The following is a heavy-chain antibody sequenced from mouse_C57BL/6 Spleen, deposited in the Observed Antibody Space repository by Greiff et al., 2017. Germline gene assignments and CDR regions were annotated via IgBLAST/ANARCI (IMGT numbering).Heavy chain of an antibody. CDR2: INPGSGGT. CDR1: GYAFTNYL. V-gene: IGHV1-54*01. Sequence: VQLQHSGAELVRPGTSVKVSCKASGYAFTNYLIEWVKQRPGQGLEWIGVINPGSGGTNYNEKFKGKATLTADKSSSTAYMQLSSLTSEDSAVYFCARYDDGYSWFAYWGQGTLVTVSA. J-gene: IGHJ3*01. CDR3: ARYDDGYSWFAY. D-gene: IGHD2-3*01.